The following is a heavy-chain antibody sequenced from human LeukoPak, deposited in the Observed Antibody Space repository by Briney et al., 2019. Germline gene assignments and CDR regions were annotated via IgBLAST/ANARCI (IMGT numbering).Heavy chain of an antibody. CDR3: ARQDPIAVAGDY. D-gene: IGHD6-19*01. CDR2: IDPSDSYT. J-gene: IGHJ4*02. CDR1: GYSFTSYW. V-gene: IGHV5-10-1*01. Sequence: GESLEISCKGSGYSFTSYWISWVRQMPGRGLEWMGRIDPSDSYTNYSPSFQGHVTISADKSISTAYLQWSSLKASDTAMYYCARQDPIAVAGDYWGQGTLVTVSS.